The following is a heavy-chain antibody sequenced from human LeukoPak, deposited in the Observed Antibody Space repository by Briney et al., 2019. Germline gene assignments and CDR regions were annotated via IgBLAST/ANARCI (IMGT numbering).Heavy chain of an antibody. CDR3: ARDAMVRGVPFDY. D-gene: IGHD3-10*01. V-gene: IGHV4-61*01. J-gene: IGHJ4*02. Sequence: PSETLSLTCTVSGGSVSSGSYYWSWIRQPPGKGLEWIGYIYYSGGTNYNPSLKSRVTISVDTSKNQFSLKLSSVTAADTAVYYCARDAMVRGVPFDYWGQGTLVTVSS. CDR2: IYYSGGT. CDR1: GGSVSSGSYY.